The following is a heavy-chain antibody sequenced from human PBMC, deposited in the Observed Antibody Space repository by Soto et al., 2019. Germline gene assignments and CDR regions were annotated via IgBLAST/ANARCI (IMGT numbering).Heavy chain of an antibody. Sequence: PGESLKISCKGSGYSFTSYWISWVRQMPGKGLEWMGRIDPSDSYTNYSPSFQGHVTISADKSISTAYLQWSSLKASDTAMYYCARQPYCSSTSCPNWFDPWGQGTLVTVSS. D-gene: IGHD2-2*01. J-gene: IGHJ5*02. CDR3: ARQPYCSSTSCPNWFDP. CDR2: IDPSDSYT. CDR1: GYSFTSYW. V-gene: IGHV5-10-1*01.